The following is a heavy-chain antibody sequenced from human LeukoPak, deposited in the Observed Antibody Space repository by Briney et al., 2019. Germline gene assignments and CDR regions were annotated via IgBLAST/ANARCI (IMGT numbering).Heavy chain of an antibody. D-gene: IGHD1-26*01. CDR1: GGSISSYY. CDR3: ARASSSGSYCAYY. CDR2: IYYSGST. Sequence: SETLSLTCSVSGGSISSYYLSWIRQPPGKGLEWIGYIYYSGSTIYNTSLKSRVTTSVDTSKNQFSLKLSSVTAADTAVYYCARASSSGSYCAYYCGQGTLVTVSS. V-gene: IGHV4-59*01. J-gene: IGHJ4*02.